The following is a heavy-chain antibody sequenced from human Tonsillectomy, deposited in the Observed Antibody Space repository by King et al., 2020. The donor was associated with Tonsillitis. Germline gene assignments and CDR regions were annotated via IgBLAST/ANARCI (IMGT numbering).Heavy chain of an antibody. CDR1: GFTFSSSA. V-gene: IGHV3-23*01. CDR2: ISGRGGST. Sequence: VQLQESGGGLVQPGGSLRLSCEASGFTFSSSAMSWVRQAPGKGLEWVSTISGRGGSTYYADSVKGRFTISRDNSKNTLYLQMDSLRVDDTAVYYCVKGRLVVAATEWDSWGQGTLVTVSS. J-gene: IGHJ4*02. CDR3: VKGRLVVAATEWDS. D-gene: IGHD2-15*01.